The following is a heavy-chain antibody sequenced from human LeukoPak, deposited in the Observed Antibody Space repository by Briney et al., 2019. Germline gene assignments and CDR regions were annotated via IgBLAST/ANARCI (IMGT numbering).Heavy chain of an antibody. V-gene: IGHV3-11*04. D-gene: IGHD3-22*01. Sequence: GGSLRLSCAASGFTFSDYYMSWLRQAPGKGLEWVSYISSSGSTIYYADSAKGRFTISRDNAKNSLYLQMNSLRAEDTAVYYCARERRITMIVVVDAFDIWGQGTMVTVSS. CDR2: ISSSGSTI. CDR1: GFTFSDYY. CDR3: ARERRITMIVVVDAFDI. J-gene: IGHJ3*02.